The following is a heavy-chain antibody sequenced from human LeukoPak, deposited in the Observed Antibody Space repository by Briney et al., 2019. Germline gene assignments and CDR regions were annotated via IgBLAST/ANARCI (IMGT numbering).Heavy chain of an antibody. CDR2: ISYDGSNK. V-gene: IGHV3-30*04. J-gene: IGHJ5*02. D-gene: IGHD3-10*01. CDR1: GFTFSSYA. Sequence: GRSLRLSCAASGFTFSSYAMHWVRQAPGKGLEWVAVISYDGSNKYYADSVKGRFTISRDNSKNTLYLQMNSLRAEDTAVYYCARDYVLLTFDPWGQGTLVTVSS. CDR3: ARDYVLLTFDP.